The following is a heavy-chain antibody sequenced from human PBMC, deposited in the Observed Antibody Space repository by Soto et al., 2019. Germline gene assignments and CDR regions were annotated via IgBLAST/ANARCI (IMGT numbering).Heavy chain of an antibody. CDR3: ARLRNHGYSSSWPLDY. Sequence: SVRYSVSEGSIIGGGYYCSRIHQPPGKGLEWIGYIYYSGSTYYNPSLKSRVTISVDTSKNQFSLKLSSVTAADTAVYYCARLRNHGYSSSWPLDYWGQGTLVTVSS. CDR2: IYYSGST. CDR1: EGSIIGGGYY. D-gene: IGHD6-13*01. V-gene: IGHV4-30-4*01. J-gene: IGHJ4*02.